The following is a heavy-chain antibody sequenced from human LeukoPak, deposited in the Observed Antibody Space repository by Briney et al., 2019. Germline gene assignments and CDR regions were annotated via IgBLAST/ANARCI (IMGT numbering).Heavy chain of an antibody. CDR1: GYTFTSYG. V-gene: IGHV1-18*01. Sequence: ASVKVSCKASGYTFTSYGISWVRQAPGQGLEWMGWISAYNGNTNNAQKLQGRVTMTTDTSTSTAYMELRSLRSDDTAVYYCARGTSSSWYPGGEYYYYMDVWGKGTTVTVSS. D-gene: IGHD6-13*01. CDR2: ISAYNGNT. CDR3: ARGTSSSWYPGGEYYYYMDV. J-gene: IGHJ6*03.